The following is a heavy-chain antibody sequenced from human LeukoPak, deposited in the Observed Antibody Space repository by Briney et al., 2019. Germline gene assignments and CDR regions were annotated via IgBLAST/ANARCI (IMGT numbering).Heavy chain of an antibody. V-gene: IGHV7-4-1*02. CDR3: AREGQWFGESNTGPIYYYGMDV. CDR2: INTNTGNP. D-gene: IGHD3-10*01. J-gene: IGHJ6*02. Sequence: ASVKVSCKASGYTFTSYAMNWVRQAPGQGLEWMGWINTNTGNPTYAQGFTGRFVFSLDTSVSTAYLQISSLKAEDTAVYYCAREGQWFGESNTGPIYYYGMDVWGQGTTVTVSS. CDR1: GYTFTSYA.